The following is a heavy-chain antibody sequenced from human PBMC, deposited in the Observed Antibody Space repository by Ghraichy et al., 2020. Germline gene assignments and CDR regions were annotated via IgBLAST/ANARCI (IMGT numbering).Heavy chain of an antibody. Sequence: SETLSLTCTVSGGSISSSSYYWGWIRQPPGKGLEWIGSIYYSGSTYYNPSLKSRVTISVDTSKNQFSLKLSSVTAADTAVYYCAREALIYNWNYVRTRNWFDPWGQGTLVTVSS. V-gene: IGHV4-39*02. CDR3: AREALIYNWNYVRTRNWFDP. D-gene: IGHD1-7*01. CDR2: IYYSGST. J-gene: IGHJ5*02. CDR1: GGSISSSSYY.